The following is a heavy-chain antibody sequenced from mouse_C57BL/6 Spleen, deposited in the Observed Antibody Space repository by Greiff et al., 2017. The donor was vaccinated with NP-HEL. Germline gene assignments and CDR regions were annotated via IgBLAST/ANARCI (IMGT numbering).Heavy chain of an antibody. Sequence: VQLKQSGTVLARPGASVKMSCKTSGYTFTSYWMHWVKQKPGQGLEWIGAIYPGNSDTSYNQKFKGKAKLTAVTSASTAYMELSSLTNEDSAVYYCTRGGAITTVVAPGFAYWGQGTLVTVSA. CDR3: TRGGAITTVVAPGFAY. D-gene: IGHD1-1*01. CDR1: GYTFTSYW. J-gene: IGHJ3*01. CDR2: IYPGNSDT. V-gene: IGHV1-5*01.